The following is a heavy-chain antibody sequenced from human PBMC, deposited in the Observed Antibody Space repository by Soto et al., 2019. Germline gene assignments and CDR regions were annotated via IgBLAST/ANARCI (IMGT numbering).Heavy chain of an antibody. CDR3: ARVRLAVPGTFDY. J-gene: IGHJ4*01. D-gene: IGHD6-19*01. CDR2: ISNSGYTT. Sequence: GGSLRLSCAASGFTFSSYEMNWVRQAPGKGLEWISYISNSGYTTYYADSVKGRFTISKDNAKNSLLLQMNSLRVEDTAVYFCARVRLAVPGTFDYWGQGTLVTVSS. CDR1: GFTFSSYE. V-gene: IGHV3-48*03.